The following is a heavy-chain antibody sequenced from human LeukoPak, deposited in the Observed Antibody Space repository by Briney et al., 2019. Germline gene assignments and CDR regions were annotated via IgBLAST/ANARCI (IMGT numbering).Heavy chain of an antibody. CDR3: MTGTRDAFDI. CDR2: ISYDGSNK. Sequence: GGSLRLSCAASGFTFNSYGMNWVRQAPGKGLEWVAVISYDGSNKYYADSVKGRFTISRDNSKNTLYLQMNSLRAEDTAVYYCMTGTRDAFDIWGQGTMVTVSS. CDR1: GFTFNSYG. V-gene: IGHV3-30*03. D-gene: IGHD3-9*01. J-gene: IGHJ3*02.